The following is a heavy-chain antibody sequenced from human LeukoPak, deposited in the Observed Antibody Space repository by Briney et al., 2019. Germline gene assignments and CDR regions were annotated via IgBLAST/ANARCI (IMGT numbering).Heavy chain of an antibody. CDR3: AKDRAGIAVAGFDY. CDR2: ISYDGSNK. D-gene: IGHD6-19*01. J-gene: IGHJ4*02. Sequence: PGGSLRLSCAASGFTFSSYGMHWVGEAPGKGLEWVAVISYDGSNKYYADSVKGRFTISRDNSKNTLYLQMNSLRAEDTAVYYCAKDRAGIAVAGFDYWGQGTLVTVSS. V-gene: IGHV3-30*18. CDR1: GFTFSSYG.